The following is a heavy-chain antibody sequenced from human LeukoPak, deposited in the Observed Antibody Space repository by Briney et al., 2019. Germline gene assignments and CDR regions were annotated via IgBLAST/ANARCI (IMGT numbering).Heavy chain of an antibody. Sequence: PSETLSLTCAVYGGSFSGYYWSWIRQPPGKGLEWIGEINHSGSTNYNPSLKSRVTISVDTSKNQFSLKLSSVTAADTAVYYCARWLDGNCSSTSCYSASFDYWGQGTLVTVSS. CDR1: GGSFSGYY. CDR2: INHSGST. V-gene: IGHV4-34*01. CDR3: ARWLDGNCSSTSCYSASFDY. D-gene: IGHD2-2*01. J-gene: IGHJ4*02.